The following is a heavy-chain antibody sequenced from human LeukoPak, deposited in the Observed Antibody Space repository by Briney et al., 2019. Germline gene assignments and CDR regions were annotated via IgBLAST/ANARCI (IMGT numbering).Heavy chain of an antibody. CDR1: GGSFSGYY. D-gene: IGHD4-23*01. J-gene: IGHJ4*02. Sequence: SETLSLTCAVYGGSFSGYYWSWIRQPPGKGLEWIGEINHSGSTNYNPSLKSRVTISVDTSKNQFSLKLSSVTAADTAVYYCARGRSRNGGTYFDYWGQGTLVTVSS. CDR2: INHSGST. CDR3: ARGRSRNGGTYFDY. V-gene: IGHV4-34*01.